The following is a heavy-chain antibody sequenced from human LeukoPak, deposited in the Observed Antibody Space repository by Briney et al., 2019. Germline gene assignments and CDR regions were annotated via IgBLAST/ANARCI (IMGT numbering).Heavy chain of an antibody. D-gene: IGHD2-21*01. CDR1: GFTFSSYA. V-gene: IGHV3-23*01. J-gene: IGHJ4*02. Sequence: GGSLRLSCAASGFTFSSYAMSWVRQAPGKGLEWVSAISGSGGSPYYADSVKGRFTISRDNSKNTLYLQMNSLRAEDTAVYYCAKFLPTHIVVANYYFDYWGQGTLVTVSS. CDR3: AKFLPTHIVVANYYFDY. CDR2: ISGSGGSP.